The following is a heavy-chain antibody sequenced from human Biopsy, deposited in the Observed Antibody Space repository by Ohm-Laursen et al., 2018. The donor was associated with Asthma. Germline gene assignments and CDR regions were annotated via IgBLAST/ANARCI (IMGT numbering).Heavy chain of an antibody. J-gene: IGHJ4*02. CDR3: ARGDSSNWSHYYFDY. Sequence: SLRLSCSASGFAVSRDHMFWVRQAPGKGLEWVSVIYSGGTSHTADSVRGRFTISRDYSKNMLYLQMHSLRAEDTAVYYCARGDSSNWSHYYFDYWGQGTLVTGSS. D-gene: IGHD3-22*01. CDR1: GFAVSRDH. CDR2: IYSGGTS. V-gene: IGHV3-53*01.